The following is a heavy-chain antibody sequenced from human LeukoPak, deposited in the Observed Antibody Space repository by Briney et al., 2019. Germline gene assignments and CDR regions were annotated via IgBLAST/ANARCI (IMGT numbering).Heavy chain of an antibody. J-gene: IGHJ3*02. D-gene: IGHD3-3*01. Sequence: PSETLSLTCTVSGGSISSYYWSWIRQPAGKGLEWIGRIYTSGSTNYNPSLKSRVTMSVDTSKNQFSLKLSSVTAADTAVYYCARGSYYDFWSGPPQSGAFDIWGQGTMVTVSS. CDR2: IYTSGST. CDR1: GGSISSYY. CDR3: ARGSYYDFWSGPPQSGAFDI. V-gene: IGHV4-4*07.